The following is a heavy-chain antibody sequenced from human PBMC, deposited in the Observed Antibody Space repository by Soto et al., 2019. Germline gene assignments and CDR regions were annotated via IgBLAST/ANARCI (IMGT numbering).Heavy chain of an antibody. CDR3: ARDGAPYCGGDCYIPGYFDY. Sequence: PSETLSLTCTVSGGSISSHYWTWIRQPPGKGLEWIGYSYYSGSTNYNPSLKSRVTISVDTSKNQFSLRLISVTAADTAVYYCARDGAPYCGGDCYIPGYFDYWGQGTLVTVSS. D-gene: IGHD2-21*02. V-gene: IGHV4-59*11. J-gene: IGHJ4*02. CDR2: SYYSGST. CDR1: GGSISSHY.